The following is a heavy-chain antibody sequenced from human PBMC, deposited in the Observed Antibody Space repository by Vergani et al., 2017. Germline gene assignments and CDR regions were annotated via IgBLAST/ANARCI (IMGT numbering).Heavy chain of an antibody. CDR1: GFTFSSYS. V-gene: IGHV3-30*02. CDR2: IRYDGSNK. D-gene: IGHD3-3*01. J-gene: IGHJ4*02. CDR3: ARSALFGVVITPTDY. Sequence: VQLVESGGGLVKPGGSLRLSCAASGFTFSSYSMNWVRQAPGKGLEWVAFIRYDGSNKYYADSVKGRFTISRDNSKNTLYLQMNSLRAEDTAVYYCARSALFGVVITPTDYWGQGTLVTVSS.